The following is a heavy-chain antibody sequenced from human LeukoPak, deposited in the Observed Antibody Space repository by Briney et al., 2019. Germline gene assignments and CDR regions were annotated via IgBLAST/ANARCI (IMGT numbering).Heavy chain of an antibody. CDR1: GGSFSGYY. D-gene: IGHD3-9*01. Sequence: SETLSLTCAVYGGSFSGYYWSWIRQPPGKGVEWIGEINHSGSKNYNPCLKSGGTISVDKSKNQYSLKRRSVNAEDTAGYYCARCLFESYDILTAYYKSSTIDYWGQGTLVTVSS. CDR3: ARCLFESYDILTAYYKSSTIDY. CDR2: INHSGSK. V-gene: IGHV4-34*01. J-gene: IGHJ4*02.